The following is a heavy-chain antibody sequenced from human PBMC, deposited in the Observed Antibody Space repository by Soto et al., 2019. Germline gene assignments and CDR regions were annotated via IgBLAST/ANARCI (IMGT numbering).Heavy chain of an antibody. Sequence: GASVKVSCKASGYTFTSYYMHWVRQAPGQGLEWMGIINPSGGSTSYAQKFQGRVTMTRDTSTSTAYMELSSLRSEDTAVYYCARDDVDTAMPYGMDVWGQGTTVTVSS. D-gene: IGHD5-18*01. CDR3: ARDDVDTAMPYGMDV. CDR1: GYTFTSYY. V-gene: IGHV1-46*01. J-gene: IGHJ6*02. CDR2: INPSGGST.